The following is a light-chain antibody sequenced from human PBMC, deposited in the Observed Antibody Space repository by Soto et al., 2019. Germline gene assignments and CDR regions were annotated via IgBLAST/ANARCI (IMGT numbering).Light chain of an antibody. CDR2: DVS. V-gene: IGLV2-14*01. Sequence: QSALTQPASVSGSPGQSIIISCTGTSSDVGGYNYVSWYQQHPGKAPKLMIYDVSNRPSGVSNRFSGSKSGNTASLTISGLQAEDEADYYCSSYTSSSTSGFGGGTKLTVL. CDR3: SSYTSSSTSG. CDR1: SSDVGGYNY. J-gene: IGLJ2*01.